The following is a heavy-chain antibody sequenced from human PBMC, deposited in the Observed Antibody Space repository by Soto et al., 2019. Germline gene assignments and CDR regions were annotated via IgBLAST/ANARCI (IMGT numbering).Heavy chain of an antibody. V-gene: IGHV4-31*03. CDR1: DGSISSGGYY. CDR2: IYYSGST. J-gene: IGHJ6*02. CDR3: ARASPFYDSSGYYSPNFYGMDV. Sequence: TLSLTCTVSDGSISSGGYYWSWIRQHPGKGLEWIGYIYYSGSTYYNPSLKSRVTISVDTSKNQFSLKLSSVTAADTAVYYCARASPFYDSSGYYSPNFYGMDVWGQGTTVTVSS. D-gene: IGHD3-22*01.